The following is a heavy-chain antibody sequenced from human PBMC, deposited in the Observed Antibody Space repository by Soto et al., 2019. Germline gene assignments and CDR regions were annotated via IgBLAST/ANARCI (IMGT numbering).Heavy chain of an antibody. V-gene: IGHV3-48*02. CDR2: ISGRSSAI. J-gene: IGHJ6*02. Sequence: GGSLRLSCAASGFTFSTYSLTWVRQAPGKGLEWVSYISGRSSAIYYADSVKGRFTISRDNAKNSLYLQMNSLRDEDTAVYYCARCGGGGYYIYYAMDVWGPGTTVAVSS. CDR1: GFTFSTYS. CDR3: ARCGGGGYYIYYAMDV. D-gene: IGHD2-15*01.